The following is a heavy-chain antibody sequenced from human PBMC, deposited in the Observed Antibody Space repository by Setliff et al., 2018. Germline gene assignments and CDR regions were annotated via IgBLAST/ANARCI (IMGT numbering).Heavy chain of an antibody. J-gene: IGHJ4*02. V-gene: IGHV1-18*01. D-gene: IGHD3-3*01. CDR1: GDIFSNSD. CDR3: ARAPRLEWILPTFDY. Sequence: ASVKVSCKASGDIFSNSDINWVRQATGQGLEWMGWISAYNGNTNYAQKLQGRVTMTTDTSTSTAYMELRSLRSDDTAVYYCARAPRLEWILPTFDYWGQGTPVTVSS. CDR2: ISAYNGNT.